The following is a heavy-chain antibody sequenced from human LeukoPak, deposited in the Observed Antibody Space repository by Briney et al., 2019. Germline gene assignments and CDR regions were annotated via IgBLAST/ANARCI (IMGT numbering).Heavy chain of an antibody. V-gene: IGHV4-34*01. D-gene: IGHD5-18*01. CDR2: INHSGST. Sequence: SETLSLTCAVYGGSFSGYYWSWIRQPPGKGLEWIGEINHSGSTNYNPSLKSRVTISVDTSKNQFSLKLSSVTAADTAVYYCARGRLRGYSYGSADYWGQGTLVTVSS. J-gene: IGHJ4*02. CDR3: ARGRLRGYSYGSADY. CDR1: GGSFSGYY.